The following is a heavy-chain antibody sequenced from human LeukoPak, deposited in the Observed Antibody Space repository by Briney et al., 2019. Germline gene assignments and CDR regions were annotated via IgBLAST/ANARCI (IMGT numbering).Heavy chain of an antibody. Sequence: GGSLRLSCAASGFTFSTYWMSWVRQAPGKGPEWVANIKEDGSDKYYVGSVKGRFTISRDNPKNSLYLQMNSLRAEDTAVYYCAKDRTYSGSYFWGQGTLVTVSS. V-gene: IGHV3-7*01. CDR3: AKDRTYSGSYF. CDR2: IKEDGSDK. D-gene: IGHD1-26*01. J-gene: IGHJ4*02. CDR1: GFTFSTYW.